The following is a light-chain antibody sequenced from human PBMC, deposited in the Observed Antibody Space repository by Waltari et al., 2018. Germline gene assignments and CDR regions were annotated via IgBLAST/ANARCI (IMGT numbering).Light chain of an antibody. Sequence: DMQLTQSPSSLSASVGDRVTITCRASQGITTYLAWYQQKTGKAPKLLIYDASTLQGGVPSRFSGSGSGTEFTLTISSLQPEDFATYYCQQLNNYPFTFGPGTKVHIK. J-gene: IGKJ3*01. V-gene: IGKV1-9*01. CDR1: QGITTY. CDR3: QQLNNYPFT. CDR2: DAS.